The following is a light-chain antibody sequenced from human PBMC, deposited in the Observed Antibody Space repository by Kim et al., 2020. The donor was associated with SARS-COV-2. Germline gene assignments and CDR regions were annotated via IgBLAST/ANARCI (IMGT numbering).Light chain of an antibody. J-gene: IGKJ4*01. V-gene: IGKV3-11*01. CDR2: DAS. Sequence: LSPGERDTLSCRARQSVSSYLAWYHQKPVQAPRLLIYDASNRATGIPARFSGSGSGTDFTLTISSLEPEDFAVYYCQQRSNWQVTFGGGTKVDIK. CDR3: QQRSNWQVT. CDR1: QSVSSY.